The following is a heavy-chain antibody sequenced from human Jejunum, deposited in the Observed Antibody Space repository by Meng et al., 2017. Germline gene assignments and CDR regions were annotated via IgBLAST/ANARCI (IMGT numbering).Heavy chain of an antibody. CDR1: GFTFSNFW. J-gene: IGHJ2*01. Sequence: GGSLRLSCSASGFTFSNFWMSWVRLAPGKGPEWVGDIKEDGSDKYYVDSVRGRFTISRDNTRNSLYLQMDSLRAEDTAVYYCARDHGVSGTNDWYFDLWGLGTVVTVSS. D-gene: IGHD1-7*01. CDR3: ARDHGVSGTNDWYFDL. V-gene: IGHV3-7*01. CDR2: IKEDGSDK.